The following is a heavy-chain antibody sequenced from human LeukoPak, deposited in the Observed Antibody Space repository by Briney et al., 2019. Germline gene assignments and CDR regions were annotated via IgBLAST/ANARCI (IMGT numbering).Heavy chain of an antibody. D-gene: IGHD2-15*01. J-gene: IGHJ4*02. CDR3: ARDSKYCSGGSCYPGGFDY. Sequence: PSETLSLTCTVSGGSISRSSYYWGWIRQPPGKGLEWIGNIYYSGSTYYNPSLKSRVTISVDTSKNQFSLKLSSVTAADTAVYYCARDSKYCSGGSCYPGGFDYWGQGTLVTVSS. CDR2: IYYSGST. CDR1: GGSISRSSYY. V-gene: IGHV4-39*07.